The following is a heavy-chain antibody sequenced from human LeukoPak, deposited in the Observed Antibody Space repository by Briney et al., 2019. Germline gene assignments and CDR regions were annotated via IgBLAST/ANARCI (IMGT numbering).Heavy chain of an antibody. CDR1: DGSISSSSYY. CDR3: ATLTTAVAGFES. Sequence: PSETLSLTCTVSDGSISSSSYYWGWIRQPPEKGLEWIGRIYYSGDTYYSPSLKSRVTISIDTSKNQFSLRLSSVTAADTAVYYCATLTTAVAGFESWGQGTLVTVSS. V-gene: IGHV4-39*01. D-gene: IGHD6-19*01. J-gene: IGHJ4*02. CDR2: IYYSGDT.